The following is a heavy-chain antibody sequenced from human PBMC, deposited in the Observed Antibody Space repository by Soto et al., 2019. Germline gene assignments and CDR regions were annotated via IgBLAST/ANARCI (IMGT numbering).Heavy chain of an antibody. J-gene: IGHJ6*02. Sequence: QVQLVQSGAEVKKPGSSVKVSCKASGGTFSSYAISWVRQAPGQGLEWMGGIIPIFGTATYAQKFQGRVTISADESTSTAYMELSSLRSEDTAVYYCASGYCSGANCQYYYSYYGMDVWGQGTTVTVSS. CDR2: IIPIFGTA. CDR3: ASGYCSGANCQYYYSYYGMDV. D-gene: IGHD2-15*01. CDR1: GGTFSSYA. V-gene: IGHV1-69*12.